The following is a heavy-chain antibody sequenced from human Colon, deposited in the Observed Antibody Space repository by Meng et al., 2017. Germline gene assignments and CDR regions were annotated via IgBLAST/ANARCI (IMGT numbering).Heavy chain of an antibody. V-gene: IGHV5-51*01. CDR1: GYTFNNYW. Sequence: GESLKISCKGSGYTFNNYWIAWVRQMHGKGLEWMGIIYPDDSDISYSPSFQGQVTISADRSVNTAYLQWSSLKASDEAMYFCARQAGSSSGWYYFDFWGQGTLVTVSS. D-gene: IGHD6-19*01. CDR3: ARQAGSSSGWYYFDF. CDR2: IYPDDSDI. J-gene: IGHJ4*02.